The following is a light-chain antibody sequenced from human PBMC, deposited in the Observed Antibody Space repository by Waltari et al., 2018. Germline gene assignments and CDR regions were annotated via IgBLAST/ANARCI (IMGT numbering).Light chain of an antibody. Sequence: DIVMTQSPLYMPVTPGEPASISCRSSQSLLHSNEYNYLAWYLQRAGQSPQLLIYLGSYRAPGVPDRFSGSVSGTDFTLKISRVEAEDVGVYYCMQALQTPLTFGQGTKLEIK. CDR1: QSLLHSNEYNY. CDR3: MQALQTPLT. CDR2: LGS. V-gene: IGKV2-28*01. J-gene: IGKJ2*01.